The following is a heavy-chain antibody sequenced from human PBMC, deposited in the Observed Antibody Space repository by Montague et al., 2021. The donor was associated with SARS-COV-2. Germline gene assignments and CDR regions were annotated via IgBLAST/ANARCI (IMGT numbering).Heavy chain of an antibody. CDR3: VRDAGGNFPTSFDY. D-gene: IGHD4-23*01. J-gene: IGHJ4*02. CDR2: IYSGGST. Sequence: SLRLSCAASGFTVSSNYMSWVRQAPGKGLEWVSVIYSGGSTYYADSVKGRFTISRDNSKNTLYLQMNSLRAEDTAVYYCVRDAGGNFPTSFDYWGQGTLVTVSS. CDR1: GFTVSSNY. V-gene: IGHV3-53*01.